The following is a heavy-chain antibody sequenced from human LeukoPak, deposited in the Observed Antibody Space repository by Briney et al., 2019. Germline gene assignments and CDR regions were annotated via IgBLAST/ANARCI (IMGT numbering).Heavy chain of an antibody. J-gene: IGHJ4*02. CDR3: ARRLYYDTAGSPFDL. V-gene: IGHV3-21*05. CDR2: IRGSGSGMGSGN. Sequence: GGSLRLSCAASGFAFSDYSMNWVRQAPGKGLEWVANIRGSGSGMGSGNYYAGSVKGRFTISRDNAKNTLYLQMDGLTAEDTAVYYCARRLYYDTAGSPFDLWGQGTLVIVSS. D-gene: IGHD3-22*01. CDR1: GFAFSDYS.